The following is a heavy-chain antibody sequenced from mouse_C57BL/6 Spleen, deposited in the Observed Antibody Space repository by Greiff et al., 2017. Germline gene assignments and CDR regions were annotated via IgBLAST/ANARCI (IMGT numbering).Heavy chain of an antibody. Sequence: QVHVKQPGAELVRPGSSVTLSCKASGYTFTSYWMHWVKQRPIQGLEWIGNIDPSDSATHYNQKFKDKATLTVDKSSSTVYMQLSSLTAEDSAVYYCAREYDTTGYYFDYWGQGTTLTVSA. CDR3: AREYDTTGYYFDY. CDR1: GYTFTSYW. J-gene: IGHJ2*01. CDR2: IDPSDSAT. V-gene: IGHV1-52*01. D-gene: IGHD1-1*01.